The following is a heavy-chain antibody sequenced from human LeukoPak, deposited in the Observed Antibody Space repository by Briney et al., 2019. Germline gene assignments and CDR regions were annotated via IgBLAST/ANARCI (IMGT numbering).Heavy chain of an antibody. Sequence: PSQTLSLTCTVSGGSISSGGYYWSWIRQHPGRGLEWIGYIYYSGSTYYNPSLKSRVTISVDTSKNQFSLKLSSVTAADTAVYYCARYVDTAMVGDYWGQGTLVTVS. J-gene: IGHJ4*02. D-gene: IGHD5-18*01. CDR1: GGSISSGGYY. V-gene: IGHV4-31*03. CDR2: IYYSGST. CDR3: ARYVDTAMVGDY.